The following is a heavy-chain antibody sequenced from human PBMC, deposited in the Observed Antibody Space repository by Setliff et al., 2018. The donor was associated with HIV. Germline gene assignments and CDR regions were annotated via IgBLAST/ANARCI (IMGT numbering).Heavy chain of an antibody. CDR3: ARTREAVMYYYYGMDV. J-gene: IGHJ6*02. CDR2: VNGYGKII. D-gene: IGHD3-16*01. CDR1: GFTFRTHY. Sequence: PGGSLRLSCAASGFTFRTHYMNWVRQAPGKGLEWVADVNGYGKIIYYADFVEGRFTISRDNANRSLSLQVNTLRSEDTAVYYCARTREAVMYYYYGMDVWGQGTTVTVSS. V-gene: IGHV3-48*04.